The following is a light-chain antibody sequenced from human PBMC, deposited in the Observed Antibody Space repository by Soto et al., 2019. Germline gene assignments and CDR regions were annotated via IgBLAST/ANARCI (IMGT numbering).Light chain of an antibody. V-gene: IGLV1-40*01. Sequence: QCVLTQPPSGSGAPGQRVTISCTGSSSNIGAGYDVHWYQQLPGTAPKLLIYGNSNRPSGVPDRFSGSKSGTSASLAITGLQAEDEADYYCQSYDSSLSGVVFGGGTQLTVL. CDR2: GNS. CDR3: QSYDSSLSGVV. CDR1: SSNIGAGYD. J-gene: IGLJ2*01.